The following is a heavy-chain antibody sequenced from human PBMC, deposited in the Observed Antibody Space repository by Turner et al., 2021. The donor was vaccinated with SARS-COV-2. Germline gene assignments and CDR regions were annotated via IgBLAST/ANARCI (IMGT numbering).Heavy chain of an antibody. D-gene: IGHD6-13*01. CDR3: ARHWEVAAAAYLARFDP. J-gene: IGHJ5*02. CDR1: GRSISSSSYH. CDR2: IYYSGST. Sequence: QLQLQESGPGLVKPSETLSPTCTGSGRSISSSSYHWGWIRQPPGKGLEWIGSIYYSGSTYYNPSLKSRVTISVDTSKNQFSLKLTSVTAADTAVYFCARHWEVAAAAYLARFDPWGQGTLVTVSS. V-gene: IGHV4-39*01.